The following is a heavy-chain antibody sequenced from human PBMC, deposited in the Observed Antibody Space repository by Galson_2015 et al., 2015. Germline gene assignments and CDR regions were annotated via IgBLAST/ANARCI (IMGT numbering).Heavy chain of an antibody. CDR1: EFTFSSYY. V-gene: IGHV3-21*01. D-gene: IGHD3-3*01. CDR3: ARQILDYDFWSGYYPTNFDY. J-gene: IGHJ4*02. Sequence: SLRLSCAASEFTFSSYYMSWVRQAPGKGLEWVSSISSTTTYIYYADSMKGRFTISRDNAKNSLYLQMNSLGAEDMAVYYCARQILDYDFWSGYYPTNFDYWGQGTLVTVSS. CDR2: ISSTTTYI.